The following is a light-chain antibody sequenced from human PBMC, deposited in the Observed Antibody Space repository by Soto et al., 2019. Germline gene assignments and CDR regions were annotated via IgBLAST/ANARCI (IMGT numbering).Light chain of an antibody. Sequence: DIQLTPSPSFLSASVGDRVTITCRASQGITNDLAWYQQKPGKAPKLLIYAASSLQRGVPSTFSGSGFGTEFTLTISSLQPEDFATYFCQQFNSDPFTFGPGTTVDFK. CDR2: AAS. J-gene: IGKJ3*01. CDR1: QGITND. V-gene: IGKV1-9*01. CDR3: QQFNSDPFT.